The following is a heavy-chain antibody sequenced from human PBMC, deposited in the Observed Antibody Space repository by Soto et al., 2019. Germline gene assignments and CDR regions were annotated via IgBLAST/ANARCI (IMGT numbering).Heavy chain of an antibody. Sequence: QLQLVESGRGVVQPGRSLRLSCAASGFTFSSYAMHWVRQAPGKGLEWVAVRSYDGSNKYYADSVKGRFTISRDNYKNTLYLQMNSLRAEDTAVYYCVAVLVPAVMNYYGMAVWGQGTTVTVSS. V-gene: IGHV3-30-3*01. D-gene: IGHD2-2*01. CDR3: VAVLVPAVMNYYGMAV. J-gene: IGHJ6*02. CDR1: GFTFSSYA. CDR2: RSYDGSNK.